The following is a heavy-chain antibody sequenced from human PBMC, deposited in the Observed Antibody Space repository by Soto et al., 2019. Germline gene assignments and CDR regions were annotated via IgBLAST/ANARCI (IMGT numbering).Heavy chain of an antibody. D-gene: IGHD3-9*01. Sequence: ASVKVSCKASGYTFTSYAMHWVRQAPGQRLEWMGRINPINGITNYSQKFQGRVTITTDTSTSTAYMELSSLRSEDTAVYYCARDYDILTGSDYYYYMDVWGKGTTVTVSS. J-gene: IGHJ6*03. CDR2: INPINGIT. V-gene: IGHV1-3*01. CDR3: ARDYDILTGSDYYYYMDV. CDR1: GYTFTSYA.